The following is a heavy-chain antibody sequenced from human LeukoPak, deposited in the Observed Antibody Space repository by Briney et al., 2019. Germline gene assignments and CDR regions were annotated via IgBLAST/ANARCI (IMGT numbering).Heavy chain of an antibody. D-gene: IGHD3-22*01. CDR3: ARDAHVTFGNYYDIVPVEGMDV. V-gene: IGHV3-33*01. CDR1: GFTFSSYG. Sequence: PGGSLRLSCAASGFTFSSYGMHWVRQAPGKGLEWVAVIWYDGSNKYYADSVKGRFTISRDNSKNTLYLQMNSLRAEDTAVYYCARDAHVTFGNYYDIVPVEGMDVWGQGTTVTVSS. CDR2: IWYDGSNK. J-gene: IGHJ6*02.